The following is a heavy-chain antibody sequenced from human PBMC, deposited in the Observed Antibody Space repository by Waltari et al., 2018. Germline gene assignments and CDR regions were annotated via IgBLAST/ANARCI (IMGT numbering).Heavy chain of an antibody. V-gene: IGHV1-8*03. J-gene: IGHJ4*02. Sequence: QLQPVQLGAEGKKPGASVKVACKAYGSTFTRYEIKRGRQATGQGLEWMGWMSPNSGNPGYAQKLPGRVTITKNSSISTAYMGVSSLRSEDTAVYYWARAGGNWNYRYWGQGTLVTVSS. D-gene: IGHD1-7*01. CDR2: MSPNSGNP. CDR1: GSTFTRYE. CDR3: ARAGGNWNYRY.